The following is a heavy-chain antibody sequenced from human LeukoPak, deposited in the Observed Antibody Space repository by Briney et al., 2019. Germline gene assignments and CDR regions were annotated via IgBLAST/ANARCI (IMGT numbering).Heavy chain of an antibody. D-gene: IGHD2-2*01. CDR3: AGSSDEAYYYYMDV. J-gene: IGHJ6*03. CDR1: GGTFSSYA. V-gene: IGHV1-69*05. CDR2: IIPIFGTA. Sequence: GASVKVSCKASGGTFSSYAISWVRQAPGQGLEWMGGIIPIFGTANYAQKFQGRVTITTDESTSTAYMELSSLRSEDTAVYYCAGSSDEAYYYYMDVWGKGTTVTVSS.